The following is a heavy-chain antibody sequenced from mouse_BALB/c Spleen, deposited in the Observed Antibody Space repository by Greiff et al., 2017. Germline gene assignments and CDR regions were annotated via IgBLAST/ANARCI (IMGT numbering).Heavy chain of an antibody. CDR1: GDSITSCY. V-gene: IGHV3-8*02. CDR2: ISYSGST. J-gene: IGHJ3*01. Sequence: EVKLMESGPSLVKPSQTLSLTCSVTGDSITSCYWNWIRKFPGNKLEYMGYISYSGSTYYNPTLKSRISITRDTSKNQYYLQLNSVTTEYTATYYCARSTMITWFAYWGQGTLVTVSA. CDR3: ARSTMITWFAY. D-gene: IGHD2-4*01.